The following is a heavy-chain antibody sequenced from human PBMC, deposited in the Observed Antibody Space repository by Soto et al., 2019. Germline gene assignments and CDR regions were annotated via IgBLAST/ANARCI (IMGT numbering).Heavy chain of an antibody. D-gene: IGHD2-2*01. CDR3: AKADVVPASTWFDP. V-gene: IGHV3-21*01. CDR2: ISSSSSYI. Sequence: TGGPLRLSCAASGFTFSSYSMNWVRQAPGKGLEWVSSISSSSSYIYYADSVKGRFTISRDNAKNSLYLQMNSLRAEDTAVYYRAKADVVPASTWFDPWGQGTPVTVSS. J-gene: IGHJ5*02. CDR1: GFTFSSYS.